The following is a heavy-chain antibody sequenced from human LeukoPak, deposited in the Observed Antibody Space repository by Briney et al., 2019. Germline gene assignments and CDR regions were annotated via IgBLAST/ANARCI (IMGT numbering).Heavy chain of an antibody. D-gene: IGHD6-13*01. J-gene: IGHJ6*02. CDR3: ARDWDSSSWPKPDV. CDR2: INPNSGGT. CDR1: GYTFTGYY. V-gene: IGHV1-2*02. Sequence: ASVKVSCKASGYTFTGYYMHWVRQAPGQGLEWMGWINPNSGGTNYAQKFQGRVTMTRDTSISTAYMELSRLRSDDTAVYYCARDWDSSSWPKPDVWGQGTTVTVSS.